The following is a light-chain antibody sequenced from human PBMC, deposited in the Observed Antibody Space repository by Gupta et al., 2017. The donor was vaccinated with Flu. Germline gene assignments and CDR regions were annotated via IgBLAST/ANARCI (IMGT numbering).Light chain of an antibody. CDR2: KIS. CDR3: MLGTHWPPMFT. V-gene: IGKV2-30*01. J-gene: IGKJ2*01. CDR1: QSLVYSDGNTY. Sequence: DVVLTQSPLSLPVTLGQPASISCRSSQSLVYSDGNTYLNWFQQRPGQSPRRLIYKISTRVPGVPDRFTGSGSGTDFTLKISRVEAEDVGVYYCMLGTHWPPMFTFGQGTKLEIK.